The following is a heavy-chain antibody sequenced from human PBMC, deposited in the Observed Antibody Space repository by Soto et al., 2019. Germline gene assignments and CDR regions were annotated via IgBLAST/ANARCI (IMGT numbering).Heavy chain of an antibody. CDR3: ARGGYSYGYYYYGMDV. J-gene: IGHJ6*02. V-gene: IGHV1-69*06. CDR2: IIPIFGTA. D-gene: IGHD5-18*01. CDR1: GGTFSSYA. Sequence: SSVKVSCKASGGTFSSYAISWVRQAPGQGLEWMGGIIPIFGTANYAQKFQGRVTITADKSTSTAYMELSSLRSEDTAVYYCARGGYSYGYYYYGMDVWGQGTTVTVSS.